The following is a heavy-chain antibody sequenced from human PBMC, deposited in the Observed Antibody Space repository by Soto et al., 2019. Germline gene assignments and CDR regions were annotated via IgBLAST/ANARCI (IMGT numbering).Heavy chain of an antibody. V-gene: IGHV3-23*01. CDR1: VFSFVNYA. D-gene: IGHD6-19*01. Sequence: GGSMRLSCSASVFSFVNYAMNWVRQAPGKGLEWVSGLSGRGTSTYYADSGKGRVTISRDNSRDTLFLQMNSLPADDTAMYYCAKATTNGGWFNPWDSSGQGDLVTVSS. CDR2: LSGRGTST. CDR3: AKATTNGGWFNPWDS. J-gene: IGHJ4*02.